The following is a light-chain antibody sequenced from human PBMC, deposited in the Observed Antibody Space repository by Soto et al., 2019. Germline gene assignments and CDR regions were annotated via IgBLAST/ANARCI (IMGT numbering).Light chain of an antibody. CDR1: NIGRKT. V-gene: IGLV3-21*02. J-gene: IGLJ1*01. Sequence: SYELSQPPSVSVAPGQTARIPCGGNNIGRKTVHWYQQKPGQAPILVVYDDGARPSGIPERFSGSNSGNTATLTITRVEAGDEADYYCQVWDSSSDHLDVFGTGTKATVL. CDR3: QVWDSSSDHLDV. CDR2: DDG.